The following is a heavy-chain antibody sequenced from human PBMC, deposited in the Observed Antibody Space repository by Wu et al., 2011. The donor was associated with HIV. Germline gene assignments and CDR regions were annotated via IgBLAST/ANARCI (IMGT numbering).Heavy chain of an antibody. V-gene: IGHV1-2*02. CDR2: INPNSGGT. CDR3: ARAPGGHCRGGTCQIPHWYFEL. Sequence: QVQLVQSGAEVKKPGASMKVSCKASGCNFIGFYMHWLRQAPGQGFEWMGWINPNSGGTNYVQKFQGRVTMTRDTSINTVYMELTRLTFDDTAVYFCARAPGGHCRGGTCQIPHWYFELWGRGTLVTVAA. CDR1: GCNFIGFY. D-gene: IGHD2-15*01. J-gene: IGHJ2*01.